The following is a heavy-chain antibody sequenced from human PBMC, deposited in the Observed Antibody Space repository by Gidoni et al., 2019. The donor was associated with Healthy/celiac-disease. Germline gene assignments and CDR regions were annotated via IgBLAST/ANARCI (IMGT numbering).Heavy chain of an antibody. CDR1: GFTFSSYA. J-gene: IGHJ6*02. CDR3: AGQGVWSGTYRYYYYYYGMDV. CDR2: ISGSGGST. Sequence: EVQLLESGGGLVQPGGSLRLSDAASGFTFSSYAMSWVRQAPGKGLEWVSAISGSGGSTYYADSVKGRFTISRDNSKNTLYLQMNSLRAEDTAVYYCAGQGVWSGTYRYYYYYYGMDVWGQGTTVTVSS. D-gene: IGHD3-3*01. V-gene: IGHV3-23*01.